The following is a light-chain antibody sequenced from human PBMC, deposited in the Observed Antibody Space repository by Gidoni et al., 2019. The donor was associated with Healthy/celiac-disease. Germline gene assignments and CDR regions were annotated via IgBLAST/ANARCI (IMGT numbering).Light chain of an antibody. Sequence: DFQITQSPSSLSASVGDRVTITCRASQSISSYLNWYQQKPGKAPKLLIYAASSLQSRVPSRFGGSGSGTDFTLTISSLQPEDFATYYCQQSYSTPRTFGQGTKLEIK. J-gene: IGKJ2*01. V-gene: IGKV1-39*01. CDR2: AAS. CDR1: QSISSY. CDR3: QQSYSTPRT.